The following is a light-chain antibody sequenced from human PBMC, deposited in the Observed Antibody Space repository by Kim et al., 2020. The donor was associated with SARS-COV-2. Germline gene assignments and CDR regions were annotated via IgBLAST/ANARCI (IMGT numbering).Light chain of an antibody. CDR2: DAS. J-gene: IGKJ4*01. CDR3: VQALSFPLT. V-gene: IGKV1-12*01. CDR1: QDIRRW. Sequence: DIQMTQSPSSVSASVGDRVIITCRASQDIRRWLAWYQQKAGKAPNLLIHDASSLQSGVPSRFSGSGSGTDFTLTISNLQPEDFATYYCVQALSFPLTFGGGTKLEI.